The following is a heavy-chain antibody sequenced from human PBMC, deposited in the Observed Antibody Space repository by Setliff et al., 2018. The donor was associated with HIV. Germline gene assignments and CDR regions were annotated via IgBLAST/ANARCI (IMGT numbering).Heavy chain of an antibody. J-gene: IGHJ4*02. Sequence: SETLSLTCTVSGGSISSSHWSWIRQPPGKGLEWIGYVYDSGTTQYNPSLESRVTISLHTSKNHFSLKLNSATAADTAVYYCATYWGGEGGRGYWGQGTLVTVSS. CDR3: ATYWGGEGGRGY. D-gene: IGHD1-26*01. CDR1: GGSISSSH. CDR2: VYDSGTT. V-gene: IGHV4-59*01.